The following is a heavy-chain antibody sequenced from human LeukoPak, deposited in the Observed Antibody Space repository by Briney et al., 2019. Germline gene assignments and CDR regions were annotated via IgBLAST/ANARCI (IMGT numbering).Heavy chain of an antibody. CDR1: GYSFTNYW. CDR2: VYPRDSDT. Sequence: GESLKISCKGSGYSFTNYWIGWVRQVPGKGLEWMGIVYPRDSDTRYSPSFQGHVTISADKSISTAYLQWSSLKASDTAVYYCARPGERSRRDWNLDQWGQGTLVTVSS. D-gene: IGHD1-1*01. V-gene: IGHV5-51*01. J-gene: IGHJ4*02. CDR3: ARPGERSRRDWNLDQ.